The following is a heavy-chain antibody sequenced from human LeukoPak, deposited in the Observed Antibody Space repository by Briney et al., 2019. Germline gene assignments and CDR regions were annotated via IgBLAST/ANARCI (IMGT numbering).Heavy chain of an antibody. D-gene: IGHD6-13*01. CDR2: MYYSGST. Sequence: SETLSLTCTVSGGSISSGDYYWSWIRQPPGKGLEWIAYMYYSGSTYYNPSLKSRVTMSADTSKNQLSLKLSSVTAADTAVYYCARFTVTVRSSWYHNWSDPWGQGTLVTVSS. V-gene: IGHV4-30-4*01. CDR3: ARFTVTVRSSWYHNWSDP. CDR1: GGSISSGDYY. J-gene: IGHJ5*02.